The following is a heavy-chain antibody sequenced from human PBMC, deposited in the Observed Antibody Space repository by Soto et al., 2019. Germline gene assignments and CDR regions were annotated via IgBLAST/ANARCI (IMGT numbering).Heavy chain of an antibody. Sequence: ASVKVSCKTSGDIFSGYSISWVRQAPGQGLEWMGGIIPIFGTTNYAQRFHGRVTITADKSTSTVYMELYSLKSEDTGTYYCAHEPYDILTGYSYDYFDYWGQGTPVTVSS. CDR2: IIPIFGTT. V-gene: IGHV1-69*06. D-gene: IGHD3-9*01. J-gene: IGHJ4*02. CDR3: AHEPYDILTGYSYDYFDY. CDR1: GDIFSGYS.